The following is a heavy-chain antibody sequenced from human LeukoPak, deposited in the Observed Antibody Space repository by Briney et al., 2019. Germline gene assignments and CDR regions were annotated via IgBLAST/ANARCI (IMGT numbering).Heavy chain of an antibody. CDR1: GGSFSGYY. V-gene: IGHV4-34*01. Sequence: SETLSLTCAVYGGSFSGYYWSWIRQPPGKGLEWIGEINHSGSTNYNPSLKSRVTISVDTSKNQFPLKLSSVTAADTAVYYCARGRMDGWGQGTKVTVSS. J-gene: IGHJ6*02. CDR3: ARGRMDG. CDR2: INHSGST.